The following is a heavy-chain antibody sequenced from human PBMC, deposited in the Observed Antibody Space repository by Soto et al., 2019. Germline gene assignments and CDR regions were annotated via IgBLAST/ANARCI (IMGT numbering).Heavy chain of an antibody. Sequence: PGGSLRLSCAASGFTFSSYSMNWVRQAPGKGLEWVSSISSSSSYIYYADSVKGRFTISRDNAKNSLYLQMNSLRAEDTAVYYCARDPSSHSGGEWGPRFDPWGQGTLVTVSS. J-gene: IGHJ5*02. CDR3: ARDPSSHSGGEWGPRFDP. CDR2: ISSSSSYI. V-gene: IGHV3-21*01. CDR1: GFTFSSYS. D-gene: IGHD2-8*02.